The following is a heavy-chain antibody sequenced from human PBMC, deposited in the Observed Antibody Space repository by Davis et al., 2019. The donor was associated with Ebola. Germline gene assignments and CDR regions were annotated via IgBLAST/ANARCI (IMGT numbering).Heavy chain of an antibody. D-gene: IGHD3-22*01. V-gene: IGHV3-7*01. CDR3: ATYSSSTGLGY. Sequence: GESLKISCSVSGYTFSNYWMSWVRQAPGKGLEWVANMNQDGSAKYYADSVKGRFTISRDNAENSLFLQMSSLRAEDTSLYYCATYSSSTGLGYWGQGTLVTVSS. CDR2: MNQDGSAK. J-gene: IGHJ1*01. CDR1: GYTFSNYW.